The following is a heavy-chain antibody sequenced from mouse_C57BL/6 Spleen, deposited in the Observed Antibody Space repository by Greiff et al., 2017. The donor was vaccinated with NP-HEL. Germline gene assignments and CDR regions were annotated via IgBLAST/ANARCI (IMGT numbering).Heavy chain of an antibody. CDR2: IWSGGST. V-gene: IGHV2-2*01. CDR1: GFSLTSYG. J-gene: IGHJ4*01. CDR3: ARGDYGMDY. Sequence: VKLVESGPGLVQPSQSLSITCTVSGFSLTSYGVHWVRQSPGKGLEWLGVIWSGGSTDYNAAFISRLSISKDNSKSQVFFKMNSLQADDTAIYYCARGDYGMDYWGQGTSVTVSS.